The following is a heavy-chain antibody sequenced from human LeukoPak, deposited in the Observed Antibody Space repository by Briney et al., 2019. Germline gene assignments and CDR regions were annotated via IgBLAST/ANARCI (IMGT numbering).Heavy chain of an antibody. D-gene: IGHD3-22*01. V-gene: IGHV3-23*01. CDR3: AKVSHYYDLKGHPSIDAFDI. Sequence: PGGSLRLSCAASGFTFSSYAMSWVRQAPGKGLEWVSAISGSGGSTYYADSVKGRFTISRDNSKNTLHLQMNSLRAEDTAVYYCAKVSHYYDLKGHPSIDAFDIWGQGTMVTVSS. CDR1: GFTFSSYA. J-gene: IGHJ3*02. CDR2: ISGSGGST.